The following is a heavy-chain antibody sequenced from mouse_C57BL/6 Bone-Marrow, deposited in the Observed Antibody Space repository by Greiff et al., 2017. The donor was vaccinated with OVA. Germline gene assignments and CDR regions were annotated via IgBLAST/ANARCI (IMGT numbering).Heavy chain of an antibody. J-gene: IGHJ3*01. Sequence: VQGVESGAELVKPGASVKISCKASGYAFSSYWMNWVKQRPGKGLEWIGQIYPGDGDTNYNGKFKGKATLTADKSSSTAYMQLSSLTSEDSAVYFCARSRSFAYWGQGTLVTVST. V-gene: IGHV1-80*01. CDR1: GYAFSSYW. CDR3: ARSRSFAY. D-gene: IGHD1-1*01. CDR2: IYPGDGDT.